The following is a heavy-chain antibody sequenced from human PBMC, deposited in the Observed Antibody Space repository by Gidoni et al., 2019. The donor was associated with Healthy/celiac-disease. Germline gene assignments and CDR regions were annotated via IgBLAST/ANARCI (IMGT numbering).Heavy chain of an antibody. J-gene: IGHJ6*02. CDR2: FDPEEGET. D-gene: IGHD3-10*01. CDR1: GYTLPELS. CDR3: ATDMTGYYGMDV. Sequence: QVQLVQSGAEVKKPGASVKVSCKVSGYTLPELSMHWVRQAPGKGMEWLGGFDPEEGETIYAQKLQGRVTMTEDTSTDTAYMELSSLRSEDTAVYYCATDMTGYYGMDVWGQGTTVTVSS. V-gene: IGHV1-24*01.